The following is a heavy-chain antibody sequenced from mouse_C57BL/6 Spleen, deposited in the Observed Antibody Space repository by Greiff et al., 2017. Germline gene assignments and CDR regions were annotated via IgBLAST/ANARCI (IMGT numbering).Heavy chain of an antibody. V-gene: IGHV1-19*01. CDR3: ASYYDYGGFGY. CDR1: GYTFTDYY. D-gene: IGHD2-4*01. J-gene: IGHJ3*01. CDR2: INPYNGGT. Sequence: EVQLQQSGPGLVKPGASVKLSCTASGYTFTDYYMNWVKQSPGKSLEWIGDINPYNGGTSYKQKFKGKVTLTVDKSSSTRYMEINSLTSEDAAGYYCASYYDYGGFGYWGQGTLVTV.